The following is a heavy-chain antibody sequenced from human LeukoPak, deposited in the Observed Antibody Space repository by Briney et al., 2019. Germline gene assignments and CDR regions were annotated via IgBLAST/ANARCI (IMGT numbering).Heavy chain of an antibody. D-gene: IGHD3-10*01. V-gene: IGHV4-59*08. Sequence: PSETLSLTCAVYGGSFSSYYWSWIRQPPGKGLEWIGYIYYSGSTNYNPSLKSRVTISVDTSKNQFSLKLSSVTAADTAVYYCARQVGKEYYYGSGSYYTPPYNWFDPWGQGTLVTVSS. CDR1: GGSFSSYY. CDR3: ARQVGKEYYYGSGSYYTPPYNWFDP. CDR2: IYYSGST. J-gene: IGHJ5*02.